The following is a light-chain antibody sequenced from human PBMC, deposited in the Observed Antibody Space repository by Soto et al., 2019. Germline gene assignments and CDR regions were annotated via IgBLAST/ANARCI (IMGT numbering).Light chain of an antibody. CDR1: PSVTNY. CDR3: QQYDRSSWT. Sequence: EIVLTQSPATLSLSPGERATLSCRASPSVTNYLAWYQQKPGQAPRLLIYGASIRATGIPDRFSGSGSGTDFTLTISRLEPEDFALYFCQQYDRSSWTFGQGTKVDIK. J-gene: IGKJ1*01. CDR2: GAS. V-gene: IGKV3-20*01.